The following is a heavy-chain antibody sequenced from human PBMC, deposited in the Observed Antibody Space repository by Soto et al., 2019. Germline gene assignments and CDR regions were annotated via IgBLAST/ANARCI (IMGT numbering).Heavy chain of an antibody. CDR2: IVPVLGFV. D-gene: IGHD6-19*01. V-gene: IGHV1-69*02. CDR3: ARGVAVVTAPGTALNWFDT. Sequence: QVQLVQSGAEVKKPGSSVKVSFKASGGNFSTYSVGWVRQAPGQGLAWMGRIVPVLGFVEYAQKFQGRVTIRADKSTGTAYLALNILRSGDTAVYYCARGVAVVTAPGTALNWFDTWGQGTLVAVSS. J-gene: IGHJ5*02. CDR1: GGNFSTYS.